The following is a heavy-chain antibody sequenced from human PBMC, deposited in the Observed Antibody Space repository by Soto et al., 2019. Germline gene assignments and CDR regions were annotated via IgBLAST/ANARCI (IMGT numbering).Heavy chain of an antibody. D-gene: IGHD3-3*01. J-gene: IGHJ6*03. CDR3: AKSGYDFWSGYYYYYYYYYMDV. CDR2: ISGSGGST. CDR1: GFTFSSYA. V-gene: IGHV3-23*01. Sequence: GGSLRLSCAASGFTFSSYAMSWVRQAPGKGLEWVSAISGSGGSTYYADSVKGRFTISRDNSKNTLYLQMNSLRAEDTAVYYCAKSGYDFWSGYYYYYYYYYMDVWGKGTTVTVSS.